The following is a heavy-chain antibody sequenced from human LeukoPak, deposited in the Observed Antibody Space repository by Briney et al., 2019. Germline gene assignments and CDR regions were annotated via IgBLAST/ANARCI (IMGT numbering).Heavy chain of an antibody. CDR2: ISGSGGST. V-gene: IGHV3-23*01. CDR3: AKNYDYVWGSYRLGYYFDY. J-gene: IGHJ4*02. Sequence: GGSLRLSCTASGFTFNNYAISWVRQAPGKGLEWVSAISGSGGSTYYADSVKGRFTISRDNSKNTLYMQMNSLRAEDTAVYYCAKNYDYVWGSYRLGYYFDYWGQGTLVTVSS. CDR1: GFTFNNYA. D-gene: IGHD3-16*02.